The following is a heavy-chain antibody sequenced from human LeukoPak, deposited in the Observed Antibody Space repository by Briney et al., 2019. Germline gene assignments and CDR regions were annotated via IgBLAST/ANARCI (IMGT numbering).Heavy chain of an antibody. CDR3: TTDWYDY. V-gene: IGHV3-15*01. D-gene: IGHD2-15*01. J-gene: IGHJ4*02. CDR1: GFTFSNAW. CDR2: IKSKPDGGAT. Sequence: NPGGSLRLSCAASGFTFSNAWMSWVRQAPGKGLEWVGRIKSKPDGGATDDSAHVKGRFTISRDDSKNTLYLQMNSLKTEDTAVYYCTTDWYDYWGQGTLVTVSS.